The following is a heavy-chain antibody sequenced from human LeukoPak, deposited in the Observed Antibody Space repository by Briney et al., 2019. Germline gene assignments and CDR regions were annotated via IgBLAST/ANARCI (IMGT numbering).Heavy chain of an antibody. J-gene: IGHJ6*02. D-gene: IGHD6-13*01. CDR2: ISGSGGST. CDR3: ARVLSDSSSWYRYYYYGMDV. CDR1: GFTFSSYA. V-gene: IGHV3-23*01. Sequence: GGSLRLSCAASGFTFSSYAMSWVRQAPGKGLEWVSAISGSGGSTYYADSVKGRFTISRDNSKNTLYLQMNSLRAEDTAVYYCARVLSDSSSWYRYYYYGMDVWGQGTTVTVSS.